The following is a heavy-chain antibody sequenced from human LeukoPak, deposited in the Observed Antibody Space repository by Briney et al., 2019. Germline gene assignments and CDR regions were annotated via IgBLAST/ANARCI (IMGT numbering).Heavy chain of an antibody. CDR3: ARQISDYYYYYMDV. V-gene: IGHV4-39*01. CDR1: GGSISSSTYD. Sequence: PSETLSLTCTVSGGSISSSTYDWDWIRQPPGKGLEWIGTIYYSGTTYYNPSLESRVTIFEDASKNQFSLMLTSVTAADTAVYYCARQISDYYYYYMDVWGKGTTVTVSS. D-gene: IGHD3-10*01. J-gene: IGHJ6*03. CDR2: IYYSGTT.